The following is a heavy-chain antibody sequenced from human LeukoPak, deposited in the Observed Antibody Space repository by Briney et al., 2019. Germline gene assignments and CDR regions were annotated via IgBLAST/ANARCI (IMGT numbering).Heavy chain of an antibody. CDR2: ISGSGDRT. V-gene: IGHV3-23*01. CDR3: AKGSIVGATSYYYTDV. Sequence: GGSLRLSCAASGFTFRYYGINWVRQAPGKGLEWVSGISGSGDRTYYEDSVKGRFTISRDNSKNTLYLQMNSLRAEDTAVYYCAKGSIVGATSYYYTDVWGNGNTVTISS. D-gene: IGHD1-26*01. CDR1: GFTFRYYG. J-gene: IGHJ6*03.